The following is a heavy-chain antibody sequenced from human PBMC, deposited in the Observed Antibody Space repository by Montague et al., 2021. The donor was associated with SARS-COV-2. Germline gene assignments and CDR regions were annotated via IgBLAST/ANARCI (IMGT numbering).Heavy chain of an antibody. D-gene: IGHD2-15*01. CDR3: ARSTYCSGGSCERALFNY. CDR1: GGSISSSNYY. CDR2: NYNSGST. V-gene: IGHV4-39*01. J-gene: IGHJ4*02. Sequence: SETLSLTCTVSGGSISSSNYYWGWIRQPPGKGLEWIGSNYNSGSTYYHPPLKGRATISVDTSKNQFSLKLSSVTAADTAVYYCARSTYCSGGSCERALFNYWGQGTLVTVSS.